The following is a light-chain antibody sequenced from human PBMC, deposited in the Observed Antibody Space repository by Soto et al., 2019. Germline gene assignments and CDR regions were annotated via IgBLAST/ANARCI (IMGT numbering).Light chain of an antibody. Sequence: IVLTQSPGTLSLSPWERATLSCRASQSVSSNLAWYQQKPGQAPRLLIYGASSRATGSPDRVSGSGSGTDCTLTISRLEPEDVAVYYCQQYGSSPVTFGQGTRLEIK. J-gene: IGKJ5*01. CDR2: GAS. CDR3: QQYGSSPVT. CDR1: QSVSSN. V-gene: IGKV3-20*01.